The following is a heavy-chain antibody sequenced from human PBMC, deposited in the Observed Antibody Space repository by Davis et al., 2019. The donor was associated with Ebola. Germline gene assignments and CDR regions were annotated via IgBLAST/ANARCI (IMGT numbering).Heavy chain of an antibody. CDR3: ARGYCTNGVCYTGVDY. CDR1: GFTFSSYA. D-gene: IGHD2-8*01. Sequence: GESLKISCAASGFTFSSYAMHWVRQAPGKGLEWVAVISYDGSNKYYADSVKGRFTISRDNSKNTLYLQMNSLRAEDTAVYYCARGYCTNGVCYTGVDYWGQGTLVTVSS. CDR2: ISYDGSNK. J-gene: IGHJ4*02. V-gene: IGHV3-30-3*01.